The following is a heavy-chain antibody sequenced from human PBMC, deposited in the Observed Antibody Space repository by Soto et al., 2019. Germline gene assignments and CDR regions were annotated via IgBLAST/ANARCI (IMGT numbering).Heavy chain of an antibody. Sequence: PGGSLRLYCATSGFIFSDYYMHWIRQAPGKGLEWISYISGNGRIIQYADSAKGRFTISRDNAQNSLYLQMNSLRAEDAALYFCARDFDADSRTDFDYWGQGTLVTVSS. D-gene: IGHD4-17*01. J-gene: IGHJ4*02. CDR1: GFIFSDYY. V-gene: IGHV3-11*01. CDR2: ISGNGRII. CDR3: ARDFDADSRTDFDY.